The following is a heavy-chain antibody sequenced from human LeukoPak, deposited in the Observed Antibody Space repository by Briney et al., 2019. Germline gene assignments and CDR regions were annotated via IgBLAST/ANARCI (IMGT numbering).Heavy chain of an antibody. CDR2: IYSGGST. CDR3: AREGNSPFNY. Sequence: GGSLRLSCAASGFTVSSDYMSWVRQAPGKGLEWVSVIYSGGSTYYADSVKGRFTISRDNSKNTLYLQMNSLWAEDTAVYYCAREGNSPFNYWGQGTLVTVSS. J-gene: IGHJ4*02. V-gene: IGHV3-66*01. CDR1: GFTVSSDY. D-gene: IGHD5-18*01.